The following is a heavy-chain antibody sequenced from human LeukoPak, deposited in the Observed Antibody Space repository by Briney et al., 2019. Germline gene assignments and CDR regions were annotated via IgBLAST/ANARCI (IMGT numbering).Heavy chain of an antibody. CDR3: ATATSYSSSPYYMDV. CDR1: GYTLTELS. Sequence: AASVKVSCKVSGYTLTELSMHWVRQAPGKGREWMGGFDPEDGETIYAQKFQGRVTMTEDTSTDTAYMELSSLRSEDTAVYYCATATSYSSSPYYMDVWGKGTTVTVSS. J-gene: IGHJ6*03. CDR2: FDPEDGET. D-gene: IGHD6-6*01. V-gene: IGHV1-24*01.